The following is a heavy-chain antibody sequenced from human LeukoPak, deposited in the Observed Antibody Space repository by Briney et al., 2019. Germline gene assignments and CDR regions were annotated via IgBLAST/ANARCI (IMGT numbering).Heavy chain of an antibody. Sequence: GGSLRLSCAASGFTFSSYAMHWVRQAPGKGLEWVAVISYDGSNKYYADSVKGRFTISRDNSKNTLYLQMNSLRAEDTAVYYCARVMDSSGYYYAAFDIWGQGTMVTVSS. D-gene: IGHD3-22*01. CDR1: GFTFSSYA. V-gene: IGHV3-30*04. CDR2: ISYDGSNK. J-gene: IGHJ3*02. CDR3: ARVMDSSGYYYAAFDI.